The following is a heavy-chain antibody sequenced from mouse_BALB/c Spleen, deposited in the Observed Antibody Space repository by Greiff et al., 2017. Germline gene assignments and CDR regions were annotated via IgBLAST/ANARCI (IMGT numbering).Heavy chain of an antibody. Sequence: QVQLKESGPGLVAPSQSLSITCTVSGFSLTSYNLHWVRQPPGKGLEWLGVIWAGGNTNYNSALMSRLSISKDNSKSQVFLKMNSLQTDDTAMYYCARGGGSSPWFAYWGQGTLVTVSA. D-gene: IGHD1-1*01. CDR3: ARGGGSSPWFAY. CDR2: IWAGGNT. CDR1: GFSLTSYN. J-gene: IGHJ3*01. V-gene: IGHV2-9*02.